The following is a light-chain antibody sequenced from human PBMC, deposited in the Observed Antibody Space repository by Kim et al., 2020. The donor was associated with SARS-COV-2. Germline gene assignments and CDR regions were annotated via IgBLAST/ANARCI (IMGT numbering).Light chain of an antibody. CDR3: SSYTSSSTLV. CDR2: DVS. CDR1: SSDVGGYNY. Sequence: EQSLPLPCTGTSSDVGGYNYVSWYQHHPGKAPKLMIYDVSNRPSGVSNRFSGSKSGNTASLTISGLQAEDEADYYCSSYTSSSTLVFGGGTQLTVL. J-gene: IGLJ3*02. V-gene: IGLV2-14*03.